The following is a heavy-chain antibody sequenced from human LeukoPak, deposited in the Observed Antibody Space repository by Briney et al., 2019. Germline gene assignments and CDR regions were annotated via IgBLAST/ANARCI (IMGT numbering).Heavy chain of an antibody. CDR3: AGLLSDKRGFGY. Sequence: SEPLSLTCTVSGGAISTNGYYWGWTRQPPGKGLKWSGSLYHLGSTYYNASLKSRVTMSVDTSQNQLSLRLISVTAADTAVYYCAGLLSDKRGFGYWGQGTLVTVSS. CDR2: LYHLGST. D-gene: IGHD2/OR15-2a*01. J-gene: IGHJ4*02. CDR1: GGAISTNGYY. V-gene: IGHV4-39*01.